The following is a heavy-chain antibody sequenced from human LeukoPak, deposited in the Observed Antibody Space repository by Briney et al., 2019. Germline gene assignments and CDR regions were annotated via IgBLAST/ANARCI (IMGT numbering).Heavy chain of an antibody. D-gene: IGHD6-13*01. CDR3: ARANAAAGLYFDY. CDR2: IYYSGST. V-gene: IGHV4-61*08. Sequence: SETLSLTCTVSGGSISSGDYYWSWIRQPPGKGLEWIGYIYYSGSTNYNPSLKSRVTISVDTSKNQFSLKLSSVTAADTAVYYCARANAAAGLYFDYWGQGTLVTVSS. CDR1: GGSISSGDYY. J-gene: IGHJ4*02.